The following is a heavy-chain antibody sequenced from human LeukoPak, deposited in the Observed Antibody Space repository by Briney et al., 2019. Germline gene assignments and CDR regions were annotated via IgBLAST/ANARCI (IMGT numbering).Heavy chain of an antibody. Sequence: PGGSLRLSCTASGFTFGDYAMSWFRQAPGKGLEWVANIKQDGSEKYYVDSVKGRFTISRDNAKNSLYLQMNSLRAEDTAVYYCARDLLNTMVRGSSDYWGQGTLVTVSS. CDR3: ARDLLNTMVRGSSDY. CDR1: GFTFGDYA. V-gene: IGHV3-7*01. CDR2: IKQDGSEK. D-gene: IGHD3-10*01. J-gene: IGHJ4*02.